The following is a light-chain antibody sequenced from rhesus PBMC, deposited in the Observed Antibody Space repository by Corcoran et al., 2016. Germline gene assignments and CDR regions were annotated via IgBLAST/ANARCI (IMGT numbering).Light chain of an antibody. V-gene: IGKV1-25*01. CDR1: QGISSY. CDR3: QQHNTFPLT. Sequence: DIQMTQSPSSLSASVGDRVTITCRASQGISSYLAWYQKKPGKAPNLLIYVASTLQSGVPSRFSGSGYGTDFTLTISSLQPEDFATYYWQQHNTFPLTFGGGTKVELK. CDR2: VAS. J-gene: IGKJ4*01.